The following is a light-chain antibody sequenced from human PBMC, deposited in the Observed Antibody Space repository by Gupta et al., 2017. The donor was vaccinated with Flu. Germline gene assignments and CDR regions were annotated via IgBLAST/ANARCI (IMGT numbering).Light chain of an antibody. V-gene: IGKV2-30*01. CDR2: EVS. Sequence: DVVMTQSPLSLPVTLGQPASISCTSTQSLVYSDGNTYLNWFQQRPGQSPRRLIYEVSNRDAGVQDRFSGSGSGAGNDFTLKISRVEAEDVGVYYGMRGKPPWTFGQGTXLEIK. CDR1: QSLVYSDGNTY. CDR3: MRGKPPWT. J-gene: IGKJ2*02.